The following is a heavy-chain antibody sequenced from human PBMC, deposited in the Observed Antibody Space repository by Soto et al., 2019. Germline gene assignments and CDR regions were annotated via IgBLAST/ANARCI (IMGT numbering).Heavy chain of an antibody. J-gene: IGHJ6*02. Sequence: QVQLQESGPGLVKPSETLSLTCTVSGGSVSSGSYYWSWIRQPPGKGLEWIGYIYYSGSTNYNPSLKSRVTISVDTSKNQFSLKLSSVTAADTAVYYCARDRGYDILTGYYGRYYYGMDVWGQGTTVTVSS. CDR3: ARDRGYDILTGYYGRYYYGMDV. CDR1: GGSVSSGSYY. V-gene: IGHV4-61*01. D-gene: IGHD3-9*01. CDR2: IYYSGST.